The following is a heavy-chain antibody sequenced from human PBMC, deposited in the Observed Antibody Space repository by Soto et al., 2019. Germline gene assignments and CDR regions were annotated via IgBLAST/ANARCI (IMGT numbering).Heavy chain of an antibody. CDR2: IYWDDDK. V-gene: IGHV2-5*02. Sequence: QITLKESGPTLVKPTQTLTLTCTFSAFSLSTGGVGVGWIRQPPGKALEWLALIYWDDDKRYSPSLRSRLTITKDTSNNPVXLXMXXMEPVDTATYYCIQSRCGGDCLQSYASYYYYGMDVWGQGTTVTVSS. D-gene: IGHD2-21*02. CDR3: IQSRCGGDCLQSYASYYYYGMDV. J-gene: IGHJ6*02. CDR1: AFSLSTGGVG.